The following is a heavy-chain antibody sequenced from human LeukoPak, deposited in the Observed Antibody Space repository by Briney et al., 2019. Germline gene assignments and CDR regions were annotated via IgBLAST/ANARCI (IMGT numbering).Heavy chain of an antibody. CDR1: GFIFSTYG. CDR3: ARNVPPHLLFDY. J-gene: IGHJ4*02. V-gene: IGHV3-33*01. CDR2: IWYDGSNE. Sequence: GRSLRLSCAASGFIFSTYGMNWVRQAPGKGLEWVAIIWYDGSNEYYADSVRGRFPISRDNSKSTVYLEMNSLRGEDTAVYYCARNVPPHLLFDYWGQGALVTVSS. D-gene: IGHD3-10*02.